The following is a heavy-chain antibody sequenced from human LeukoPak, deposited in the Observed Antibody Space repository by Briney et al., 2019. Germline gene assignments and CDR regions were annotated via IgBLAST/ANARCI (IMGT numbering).Heavy chain of an antibody. D-gene: IGHD6-6*01. Sequence: ASVKVSCKASGYTFTSYYMHWVRQAPGQGLEWMGIINPSGGSTSYAQKFQGRVTMTRDTSTSTVYMELNSLRSEETAVYYCARGRSIAARPGYFQHWGQGTLVTVSS. CDR2: INPSGGST. CDR1: GYTFTSYY. J-gene: IGHJ1*01. CDR3: ARGRSIAARPGYFQH. V-gene: IGHV1-46*01.